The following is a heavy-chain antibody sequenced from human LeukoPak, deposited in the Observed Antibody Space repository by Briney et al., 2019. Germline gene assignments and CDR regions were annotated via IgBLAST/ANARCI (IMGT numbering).Heavy chain of an antibody. CDR3: AKAPMTTVTTLDYYFDY. D-gene: IGHD4-17*01. CDR2: ISGSGGNT. Sequence: GGSLRLSCAASGFTFSSSAMSWVRQAPGKGLEWVSAISGSGGNTYYADSVKGRFTISRDNSKNMLYLQMSSLRAEDTAVYYCAKAPMTTVTTLDYYFDYWGQGTLVTVSS. CDR1: GFTFSSSA. V-gene: IGHV3-23*01. J-gene: IGHJ4*02.